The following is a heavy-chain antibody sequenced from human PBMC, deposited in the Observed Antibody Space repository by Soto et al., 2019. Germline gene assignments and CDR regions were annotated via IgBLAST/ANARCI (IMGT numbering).Heavy chain of an antibody. J-gene: IGHJ4*02. CDR2: IDWDDDK. Sequence: SAAELVNPTRSLTLTCTFSGFSLSTSGMCVSWIRQPPGKALEWLALIDWDDDKYYSTSLKTRLTISKDTSKNQVVLTMTNMDPVDTATYYCARMDDSSGYYQGHFDYWGQGTLVTVSS. CDR1: GFSLSTSGMC. V-gene: IGHV2-70*01. CDR3: ARMDDSSGYYQGHFDY. D-gene: IGHD3-22*01.